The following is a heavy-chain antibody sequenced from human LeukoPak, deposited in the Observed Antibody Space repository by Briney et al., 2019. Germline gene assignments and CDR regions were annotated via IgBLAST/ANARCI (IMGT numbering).Heavy chain of an antibody. Sequence: SETLSLACTVSGGSISSHYWSWIRQPPGKGLEWIGYIYYSGSTNYNPSLKSRVTISVDTSKNQFSLKLSSVTAADTAVYYCARGLITMVRGVITRWFDPWGQGTLVTVSS. V-gene: IGHV4-59*11. D-gene: IGHD3-10*01. CDR1: GGSISSHY. CDR3: ARGLITMVRGVITRWFDP. CDR2: IYYSGST. J-gene: IGHJ5*02.